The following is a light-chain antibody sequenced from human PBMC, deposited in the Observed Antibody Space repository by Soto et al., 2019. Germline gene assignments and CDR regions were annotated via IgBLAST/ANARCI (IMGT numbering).Light chain of an antibody. V-gene: IGKV1-9*01. CDR2: AAS. J-gene: IGKJ4*01. CDR3: QQLWTYPLT. Sequence: DTQLTQSPSFLSASVGKRSTITSGAGQKFRSLVGWYQQKPGKAPKLLISAASTLHSGVPPRFSGSGSGTDFTLTISSLQPEDFATYYCQQLWTYPLTFGGGTKVEI. CDR1: QKFRSL.